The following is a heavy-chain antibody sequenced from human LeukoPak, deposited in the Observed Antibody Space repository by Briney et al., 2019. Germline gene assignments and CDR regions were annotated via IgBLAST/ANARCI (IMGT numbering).Heavy chain of an antibody. CDR3: THPAYYYNVDV. CDR1: GLTFSVSA. V-gene: IGHV3-73*01. D-gene: IGHD6-25*01. CDR2: IKTKADNYAT. Sequence: GGSLKLSCSASGLTFSVSAIHWVRQASGKGLEWVGRIKTKADNYATAYAASVKGRFTISRDDSTNTAYLQMNSLKTEDTAVYYCTHPAYYYNVDVWGKGTRVTVP. J-gene: IGHJ6*03.